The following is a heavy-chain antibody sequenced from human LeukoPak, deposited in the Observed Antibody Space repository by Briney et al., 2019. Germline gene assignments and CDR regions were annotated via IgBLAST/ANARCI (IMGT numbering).Heavy chain of an antibody. V-gene: IGHV3-53*01. J-gene: IGHJ4*02. Sequence: PGGSLRLSCAASGLIVSGNSMSWVGQAQGKGLEWVSVIYSGGSTYYADSVKGRFTISRDNSKNTLYLQMNSPRAEDTAVYYCASTHLGYCSSVSCQNDYWGQGTLVTVSS. D-gene: IGHD2-15*01. CDR2: IYSGGST. CDR1: GLIVSGNS. CDR3: ASTHLGYCSSVSCQNDY.